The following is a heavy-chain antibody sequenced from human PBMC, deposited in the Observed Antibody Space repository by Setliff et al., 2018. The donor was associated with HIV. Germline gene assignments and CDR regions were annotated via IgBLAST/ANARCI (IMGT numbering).Heavy chain of an antibody. CDR1: GYTLTSYD. CDR3: ARGRSLVRGSGSPEYYYMDV. V-gene: IGHV1-8*02. Sequence: SVKVSCKASGYTLTSYDINWVRQATGQGLEWMGWMNPNSGDTGYAQKFQDRVAMTRNTSISTAYMELSSLRFEDTAVYYCARGRSLVRGSGSPEYYYMDVWGKGTTVTVSS. D-gene: IGHD3-10*01. CDR2: MNPNSGDT. J-gene: IGHJ6*03.